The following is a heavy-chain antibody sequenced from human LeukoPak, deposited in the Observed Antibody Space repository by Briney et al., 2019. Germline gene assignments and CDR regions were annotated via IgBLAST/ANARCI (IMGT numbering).Heavy chain of an antibody. J-gene: IGHJ5*02. CDR2: IIPIFGTA. CDR3: ARVFVFDWSIDP. V-gene: IGHV1-69*13. D-gene: IGHD3-9*01. Sequence: GASVRVSCKASGGTFSSYAISWVRQAPGQGREWMGGIIPIFGTANYAQKFQGRVTITADESTSTAYMELSSLRAEDTAVYYCARVFVFDWSIDPWGQGTLVTVSS. CDR1: GGTFSSYA.